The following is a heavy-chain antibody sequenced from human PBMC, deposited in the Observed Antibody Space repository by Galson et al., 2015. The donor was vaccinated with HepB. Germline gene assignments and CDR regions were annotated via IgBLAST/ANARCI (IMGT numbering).Heavy chain of an antibody. J-gene: IGHJ5*02. D-gene: IGHD3-10*01. V-gene: IGHV3-74*03. CDR1: GFTFSGDC. CDR2: ICSGGTAI. Sequence: SLRLSCAVSGFTFSGDCMHWVRQSPGKGLVWVSRICSGGTAIVYADSVKGRFTISRDDAKNTLYLQMNSLRAEDSSVYYCAKLGAPYNRFDPWGQGAMVIVSS. CDR3: AKLGAPYNRFDP.